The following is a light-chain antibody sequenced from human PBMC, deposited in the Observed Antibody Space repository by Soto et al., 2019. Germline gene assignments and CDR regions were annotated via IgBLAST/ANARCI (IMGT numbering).Light chain of an antibody. CDR1: SSDVGGYSS. V-gene: IGLV2-8*01. J-gene: IGLJ1*01. Sequence: QSVLTQPPSAARAPGQSVTISFTGTSSDVGGYSSVAWFQHPPGKAPKLMIYEVSKRPSGVPDRFSGSKSGNTASLTVSGLQAEDEADYYCISYAGSNNYVFGTGTKVTV. CDR2: EVS. CDR3: ISYAGSNNYV.